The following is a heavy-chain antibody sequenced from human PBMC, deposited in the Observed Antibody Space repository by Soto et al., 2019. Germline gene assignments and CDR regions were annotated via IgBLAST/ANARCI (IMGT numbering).Heavy chain of an antibody. V-gene: IGHV1-69*12. D-gene: IGHD5-12*01. CDR3: ARGNHRWLQLWYFDL. CDR1: GGTFSNYP. CDR2: IIPIFGTV. J-gene: IGHJ2*01. Sequence: QVQLVQSGAEVKKPGSSVKVSCKASGGTFSNYPISWVRQAPGQGLEWMGGIIPIFGTVNYAQKFQGRVTITADDSKSTAYMELSSLRSEDRAVYYCARGNHRWLQLWYFDLWGRGTLVTVSS.